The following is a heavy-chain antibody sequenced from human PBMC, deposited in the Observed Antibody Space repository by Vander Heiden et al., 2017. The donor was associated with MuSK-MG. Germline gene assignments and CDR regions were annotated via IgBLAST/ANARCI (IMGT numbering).Heavy chain of an antibody. V-gene: IGHV3-23*01. CDR2: ISGSGGST. D-gene: IGHD2-15*01. CDR3: AKSGVVVVVAATFWFDP. Sequence: EVQLLESGGGLVQPGGSLRLSCAASGFTFSRYAMSWVRQAPGKGLEWVSAISGSGGSTYYADSVKGRFTISRDNSKNTLYLQMNSLRAEDTAVYYCAKSGVVVVVAATFWFDPWGQGTLVTVSS. CDR1: GFTFSRYA. J-gene: IGHJ5*02.